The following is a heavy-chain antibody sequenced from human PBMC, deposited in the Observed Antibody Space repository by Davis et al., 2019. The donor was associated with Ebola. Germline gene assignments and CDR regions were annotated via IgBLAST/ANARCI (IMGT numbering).Heavy chain of an antibody. D-gene: IGHD1-26*01. CDR2: INPSGGST. J-gene: IGHJ4*02. CDR1: VYTFTRYY. V-gene: IGHV1-46*01. Sequence: SVPVSCMASVYTFTRYYLHCVRQAPGQGLEWMGIINPSGGSTTYAQKFQGRVTITADESTSTAYMELSSLRSEDTAVYYCAKDTSRYSGSYYGFFDYWGQGTLVTVSS. CDR3: AKDTSRYSGSYYGFFDY.